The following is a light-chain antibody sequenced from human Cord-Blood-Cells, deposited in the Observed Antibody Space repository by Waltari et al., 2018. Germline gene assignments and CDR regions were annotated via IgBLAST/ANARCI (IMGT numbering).Light chain of an antibody. J-gene: IGLJ3*02. CDR1: KLGDKY. CDR2: QDS. Sequence: SSELTQPPSVSVSPGQTASITCSGDKLGDKYACWYQQKPGKSPVLVIYQDSKRPSGIPERFSGSNSGNTATLTISGTQAMDEADYYCQAWDSSTAVFGGGTKLTVL. V-gene: IGLV3-1*01. CDR3: QAWDSSTAV.